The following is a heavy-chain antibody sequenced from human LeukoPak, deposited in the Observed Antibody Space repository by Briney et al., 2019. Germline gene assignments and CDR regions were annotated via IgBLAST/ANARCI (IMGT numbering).Heavy chain of an antibody. V-gene: IGHV4-59*12. Sequence: SETLSLTCTVSRGSISGYSWSWIRQSPGGGLEWIGYIYYSGDTAYNPSLRSRVTMSVDTSKNQFSLKLRSVTAADTAVYYCAGSEGSGYPGSYPYFFASWGQGTLVTVSS. D-gene: IGHD5-12*01. CDR1: RGSISGYS. J-gene: IGHJ4*02. CDR3: AGSEGSGYPGSYPYFFAS. CDR2: IYYSGDT.